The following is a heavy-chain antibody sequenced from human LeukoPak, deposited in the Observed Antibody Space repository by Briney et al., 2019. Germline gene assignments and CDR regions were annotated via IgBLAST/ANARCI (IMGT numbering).Heavy chain of an antibody. J-gene: IGHJ4*02. CDR2: ISYDGSDK. Sequence: PGRSLRLSCAASGFTFSNDGMHWVRQAPGRGLEWVALISYDGSDKHYADSVKGRFTVSRDNSKNTLYLQMNSLSRDDTAVYYCAGVGGYDSSGFLDYWGQGTLVTVSS. CDR1: GFTFSNDG. CDR3: AGVGGYDSSGFLDY. V-gene: IGHV3-30*03. D-gene: IGHD3-22*01.